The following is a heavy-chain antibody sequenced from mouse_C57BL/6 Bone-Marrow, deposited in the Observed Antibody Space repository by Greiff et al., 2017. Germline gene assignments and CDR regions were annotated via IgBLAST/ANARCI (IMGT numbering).Heavy chain of an antibody. V-gene: IGHV1-64*01. CDR3: ASGCDVFAY. J-gene: IGHJ3*01. CDR2: IHPNSGST. Sequence: VQLLQSGAELVKPGASVKLSCKASGYTFTSYWMRWVKQRPGHGLEWIGMIHPNSGSTNYNEKFKSKATLTVDKASSTAYMQLSSLTSKDSAVYYCASGCDVFAYWDRGTLITVTA. CDR1: GYTFTSYW. D-gene: IGHD2-2*01.